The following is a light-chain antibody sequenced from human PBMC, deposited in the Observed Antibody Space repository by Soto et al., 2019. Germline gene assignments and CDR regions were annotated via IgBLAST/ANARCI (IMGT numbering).Light chain of an antibody. CDR2: EVS. V-gene: IGLV2-14*01. CDR1: SSDVGGYKY. J-gene: IGLJ2*01. CDR3: SSYINSITFVV. Sequence: QSALTQPASVSGSPGQSITVSCTGTSSDVGGYKYVSWYQHHPGKAPKLLIYEVSNRPSGVSSRFSGSKSGNTASLTISGLQAEDEADYYCSSYINSITFVVFGGGTKLTVL.